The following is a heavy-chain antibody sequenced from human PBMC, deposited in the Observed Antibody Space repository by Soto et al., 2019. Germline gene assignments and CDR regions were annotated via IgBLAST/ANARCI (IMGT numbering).Heavy chain of an antibody. Sequence: HPGGSLRLSCAASGFTFSSYAMHWVRQAPGKGLEWVAVISYDGSNKYYADSVKGRFTISRDNSKNTLYLQMNSLRAEDTAVYYCARVYGGYCISTSCYRDAFDIWGQGTMVTVSS. CDR3: ARVYGGYCISTSCYRDAFDI. CDR1: GFTFSSYA. J-gene: IGHJ3*02. V-gene: IGHV3-30-3*01. CDR2: ISYDGSNK. D-gene: IGHD2-2*02.